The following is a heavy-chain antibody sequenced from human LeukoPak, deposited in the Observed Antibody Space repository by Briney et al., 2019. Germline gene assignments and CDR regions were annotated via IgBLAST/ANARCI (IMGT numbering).Heavy chain of an antibody. CDR2: FDPEDGET. CDR1: GYTLTELS. D-gene: IGHD3-3*01. J-gene: IGHJ5*02. CDR3: ATDPLTIFGVVTQSP. V-gene: IGHV1-24*01. Sequence: ASVKVSCKVSGYTLTELSMHWVRQAPGKGLEWMGGFDPEDGETIYAQKFQGRVTMTEDTSTDTAYMELSSLRSEDTAVYYCATDPLTIFGVVTQSPWGQGTLVTVSS.